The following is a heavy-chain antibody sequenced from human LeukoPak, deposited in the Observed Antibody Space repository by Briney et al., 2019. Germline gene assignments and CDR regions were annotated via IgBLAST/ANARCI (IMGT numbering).Heavy chain of an antibody. D-gene: IGHD6-13*01. CDR2: INPNSGGT. CDR3: AISVAAVDAFDI. J-gene: IGHJ3*02. CDR1: GYTFTGYY. Sequence: ASVKVSCKASGYTFTGYYMHWVRQAPGQGLEWMGWINPNSGGTNYAQKFQGRVTMTRDTSISTAYMELSRLRSDDTAVYYCAISVAAVDAFDIWGQGTMVTVSS. V-gene: IGHV1-2*02.